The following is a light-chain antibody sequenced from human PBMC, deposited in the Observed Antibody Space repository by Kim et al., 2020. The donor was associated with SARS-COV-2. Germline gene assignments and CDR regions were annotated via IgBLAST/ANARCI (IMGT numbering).Light chain of an antibody. CDR1: SSDVGAYNY. CDR2: DVS. CDR3: SSYASSNTVV. Sequence: GQSITISCTGTSSDVGAYNYVSWYQQHPGKAPKVMIYDVSNRPSGVSNRFSGSKSGNTASLTISGLQPEDEADYFCSSYASSNTVVFGGGTQLTVL. V-gene: IGLV2-14*03. J-gene: IGLJ2*01.